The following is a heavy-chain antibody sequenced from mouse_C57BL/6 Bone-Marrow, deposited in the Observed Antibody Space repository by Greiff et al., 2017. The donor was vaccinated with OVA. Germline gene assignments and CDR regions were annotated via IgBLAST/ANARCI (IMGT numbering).Heavy chain of an antibody. D-gene: IGHD3-2*02. CDR3: ARHSSGFYYFGC. CDR1: GFTFSSYG. CDR2: ISSGGSYT. V-gene: IGHV5-6*01. Sequence: EVKLMESGGDLVKPGGSLKLSCAASGFTFSSYGMSWVRQTPDKRLEWVATISSGGSYTYYPDSVKGRFTIARDNAKNTLYLQMSSLKSEDTAMYYCARHSSGFYYFGCWGQGTTLTVSS. J-gene: IGHJ2*01.